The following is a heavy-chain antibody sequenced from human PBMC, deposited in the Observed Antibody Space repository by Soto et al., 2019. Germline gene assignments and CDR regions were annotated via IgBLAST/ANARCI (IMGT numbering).Heavy chain of an antibody. D-gene: IGHD5-12*01. CDR3: SRGGPSSPGRGAVITYGMDV. V-gene: IGHV1-69*13. J-gene: IGHJ6*02. Sequence: SVKASCKASGGKSNNYAMSWVRQAPGQGLEWMGAIIPMSGAAQYAQRFQGRVTIAADESTSTAYMELHSLISDDTAVSYCSRGGPSSPGRGAVITYGMDVWGQGTTVTVSS. CDR1: GGKSNNYA. CDR2: IIPMSGAA.